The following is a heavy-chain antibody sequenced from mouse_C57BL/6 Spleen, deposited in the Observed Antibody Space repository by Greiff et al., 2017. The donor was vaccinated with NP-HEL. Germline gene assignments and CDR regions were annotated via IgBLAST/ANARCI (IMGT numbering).Heavy chain of an antibody. Sequence: LQQSGASVKISCKASGYAFSSYWMNWVKQRPGKGLEWIGQIYPGDGDTNYNGKFKGKATLTADKSSSTAYMQLSSLTSEDSAVYFCARRGNYVWYFDVWGTGTTVTVSS. D-gene: IGHD2-1*01. CDR2: IYPGDGDT. V-gene: IGHV1-80*01. CDR1: GYAFSSYW. J-gene: IGHJ1*03. CDR3: ARRGNYVWYFDV.